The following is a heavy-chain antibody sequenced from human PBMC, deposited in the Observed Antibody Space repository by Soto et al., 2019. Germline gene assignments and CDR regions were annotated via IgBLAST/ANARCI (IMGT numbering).Heavy chain of an antibody. CDR1: GFTFSSYS. Sequence: PGGSLRLSCAASGFTFSSYSMNWVRQAPGKGLEWVSSISSSSSYIYYADSVKGQFTISRDNAKNSLYLRMNSLRAEDTAVYYCAREGQYTKYGMDVWGQGTTVTVSS. D-gene: IGHD1-1*01. CDR3: AREGQYTKYGMDV. CDR2: ISSSSSYI. J-gene: IGHJ6*02. V-gene: IGHV3-21*01.